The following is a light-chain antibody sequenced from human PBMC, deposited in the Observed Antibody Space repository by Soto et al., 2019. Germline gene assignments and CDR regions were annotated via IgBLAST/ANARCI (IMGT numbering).Light chain of an antibody. Sequence: EIVMTQSPATLSASPGERATLSCRASQSVSSNLAWYQQKPGQAPRLLIYGASTRATGIPARFSGSGPGTEFALTISRLQSEDLAVYYCQQYNNWPLTFGGGTKVEIK. CDR3: QQYNNWPLT. CDR1: QSVSSN. V-gene: IGKV3-15*01. J-gene: IGKJ4*01. CDR2: GAS.